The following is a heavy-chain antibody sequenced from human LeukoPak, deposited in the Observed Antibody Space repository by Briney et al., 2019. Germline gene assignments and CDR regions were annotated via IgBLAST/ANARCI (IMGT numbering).Heavy chain of an antibody. CDR1: GFSLSTYE. CDR2: ISSSGSAI. CDR3: ASVGRQWLVFDY. Sequence: GGSLRLSSAACGFSLSTYEMNWVRQAPGKGLEWVSYISSSGSAIYYADSVKGRFTISRDNAKNSLYLQMNSLRAEDTALYYCASVGRQWLVFDYWGQGTLVTVSS. V-gene: IGHV3-48*03. D-gene: IGHD6-19*01. J-gene: IGHJ4*02.